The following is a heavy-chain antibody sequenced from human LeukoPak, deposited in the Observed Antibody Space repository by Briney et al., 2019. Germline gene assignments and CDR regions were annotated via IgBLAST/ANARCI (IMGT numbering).Heavy chain of an antibody. CDR2: ISSDGAGT. J-gene: IGHJ6*02. V-gene: IGHV3-64*02. D-gene: IGHD2-15*01. CDR1: GFTFSTFA. CDR3: VREWGGGCLYGMDV. Sequence: PGGSLRLSCAASGFTFSTFALHWVRQAPGKGLEYVSGISSDGAGTFYADSVKGRFTISRDNTKNTLFLQMGSLRAEDMAVYYCVREWGGGCLYGMDVWGHGTKVTVSS.